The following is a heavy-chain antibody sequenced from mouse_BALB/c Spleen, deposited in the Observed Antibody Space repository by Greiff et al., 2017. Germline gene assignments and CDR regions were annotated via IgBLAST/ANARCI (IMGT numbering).Heavy chain of an antibody. CDR2: INPSTGYT. CDR1: GYTFTSYW. Sequence: QVQLQQSGAELAKPGASVKMSCKASGYTFTSYWMHWVKQRPGQGLEWIGYINPSTGYTEYNQKFKDKATLTVDKSSSTAYMQLSSPTSEDSAVYYCTRGSNYVFDYWGQGTTLTVSS. V-gene: IGHV1-7*01. J-gene: IGHJ2*01. CDR3: TRGSNYVFDY. D-gene: IGHD2-5*01.